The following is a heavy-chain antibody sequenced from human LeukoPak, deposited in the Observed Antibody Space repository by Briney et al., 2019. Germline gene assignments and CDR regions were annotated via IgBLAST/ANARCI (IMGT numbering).Heavy chain of an antibody. Sequence: PGGSLRLPCAASGFTFSSYWMHWVRQAPGKGLVWVSRINSDGSSTSYADSVKGRFTISRDNAKNTLYLQMNSLRAEDTAVYYCARGSSYNWNDGAFDIWGQGTMVTVSS. CDR2: INSDGSST. D-gene: IGHD1-1*01. CDR3: ARGSSYNWNDGAFDI. V-gene: IGHV3-74*01. J-gene: IGHJ3*02. CDR1: GFTFSSYW.